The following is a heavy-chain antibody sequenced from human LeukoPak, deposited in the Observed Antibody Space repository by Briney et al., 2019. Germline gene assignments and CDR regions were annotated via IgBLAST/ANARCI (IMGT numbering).Heavy chain of an antibody. CDR3: ARDDSTGYLYLDY. CDR1: GFTFGSYW. CDR2: TKEDGSET. V-gene: IGHV3-7*01. D-gene: IGHD3-22*01. Sequence: PGGSLRLSCAASGFTFGSYWMSWVRRAPGKGLEWVANTKEDGSETYYVDSVKGRFTISRDNAKNALYLQMNSLRGEDTAVYYCARDDSTGYLYLDYWGQGSLVTVSS. J-gene: IGHJ4*02.